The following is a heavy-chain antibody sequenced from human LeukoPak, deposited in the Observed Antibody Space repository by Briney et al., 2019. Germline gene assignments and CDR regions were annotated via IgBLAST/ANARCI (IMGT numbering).Heavy chain of an antibody. V-gene: IGHV4-4*07. Sequence: SETLSLTCTVSGGSLSSYYWSWIRQPAGKGLEWIGRIYASGSTNYNPSLKSRVTMSLDTSKDQFSLKLSSVTAADTAVYYCSRDAPGSLDRWGQGTLVTVSS. CDR1: GGSLSSYY. CDR3: SRDAPGSLDR. J-gene: IGHJ5*02. CDR2: IYASGST. D-gene: IGHD7-27*01.